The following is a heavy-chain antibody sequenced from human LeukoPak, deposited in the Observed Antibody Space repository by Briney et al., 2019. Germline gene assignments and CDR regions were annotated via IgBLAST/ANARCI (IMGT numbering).Heavy chain of an antibody. CDR2: INHAGST. CDR3: ARLNLGFYYSSGPSDY. Sequence: KPSETLSLTCALYGGSFPYYNGNGFRQPPGKGRDGFGEINHAGSTDYNPSLKSRVTISIDTSKNQFSLRLTSVTAADTAVYYCARLNLGFYYSSGPSDYWGQGTLVTVSS. CDR1: GGSFPYYN. J-gene: IGHJ4*02. V-gene: IGHV4-34*01. D-gene: IGHD3-10*01.